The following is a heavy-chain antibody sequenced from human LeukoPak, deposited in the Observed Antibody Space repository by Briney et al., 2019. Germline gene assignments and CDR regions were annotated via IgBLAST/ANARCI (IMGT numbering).Heavy chain of an antibody. J-gene: IGHJ3*02. Sequence: LPGGSLRLSCAASGFTFSDYGMHWVRQAPGKGLEWVSAISGSGGSTYYADSVEGRFTISRDNSKNTLYLQMNSLRAEDTAVYYCAKDLGTMVRGVTFLSNDAFDIWAKGQWSPSLQ. D-gene: IGHD3-10*01. V-gene: IGHV3-23*01. CDR2: ISGSGGST. CDR1: GFTFSDYG. CDR3: AKDLGTMVRGVTFLSNDAFDI.